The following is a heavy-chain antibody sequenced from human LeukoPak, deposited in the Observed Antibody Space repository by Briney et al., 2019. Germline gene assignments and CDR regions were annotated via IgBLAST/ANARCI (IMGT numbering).Heavy chain of an antibody. CDR1: GFSLSTSGMR. V-gene: IGHV2-70*04. J-gene: IGHJ4*02. CDR2: IDWDDDK. Sequence: SGPTLVNPTQTLTLTCTFSGFSLSTSGMRVSWIRQPPGKALEWLARIDWDDDKFYSTSLKTRLTISKDTSKNQVVLTMTNMDPVDTATYYRAREGGIMITFGGVIEPYYFDYWGQGTLVTVSS. D-gene: IGHD3-16*02. CDR3: AREGGIMITFGGVIEPYYFDY.